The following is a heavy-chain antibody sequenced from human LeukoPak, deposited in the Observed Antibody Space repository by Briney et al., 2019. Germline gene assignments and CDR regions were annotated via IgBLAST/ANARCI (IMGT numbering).Heavy chain of an antibody. CDR1: GFTFSSYS. D-gene: IGHD6-6*01. CDR3: ARQQRGRYSSSSEPRLNWFDP. J-gene: IGHJ5*02. CDR2: ISSSSSYI. Sequence: GGSLRLSCAASGFTFSSYSMNWVRQAPGKGLERVSSISSSSSYIYYADSAKGRFTISRDNAKNSLYLQMNSLRAEDTAVYYCARQQRGRYSSSSEPRLNWFDPWGQGTLVTVSS. V-gene: IGHV3-21*01.